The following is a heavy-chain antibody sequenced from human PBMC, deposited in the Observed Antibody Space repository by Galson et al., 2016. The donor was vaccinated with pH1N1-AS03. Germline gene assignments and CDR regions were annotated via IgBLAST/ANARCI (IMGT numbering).Heavy chain of an antibody. CDR3: ARDSMVLRGILRY. CDR2: ISVTGKTI. Sequence: SLRLSCAISGFNFSVYWMTWVRQAPGKGLEWLSSISVTGKTIYYADSVKGRFTISRDSFKNSVYLHLDNLRAEDTAVYHCARDSMVLRGILRYWGQGTRVTVS. V-gene: IGHV3-11*01. CDR1: GFNFSVYW. J-gene: IGHJ1*01. D-gene: IGHD3-10*01.